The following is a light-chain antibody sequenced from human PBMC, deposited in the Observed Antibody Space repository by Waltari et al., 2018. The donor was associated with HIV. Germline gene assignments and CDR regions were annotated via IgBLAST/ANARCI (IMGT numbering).Light chain of an antibody. CDR2: DDS. CDR3: QVWDSSSDNLVV. CDR1: NLGTKS. J-gene: IGLJ2*01. V-gene: IGLV3-21*02. Sequence: SYVVTQPPSVSVAPGQTARITCGGNNLGTKSVHWYQQKPGQAPVLVVYDDSDRPSGIPERFSGSNSGNTATLTISRVEAGDEADYHCQVWDSSSDNLVVFGGGTKLTVL.